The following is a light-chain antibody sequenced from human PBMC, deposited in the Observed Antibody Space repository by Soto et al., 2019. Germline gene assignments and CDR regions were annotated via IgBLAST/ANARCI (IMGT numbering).Light chain of an antibody. V-gene: IGLV2-14*03. J-gene: IGLJ1*01. CDR2: DVN. CDR1: SSDVGGYNF. Sequence: QSALTQPASVSGSPGQSITISCTGTSSDVGGYNFVSWYQQHPGKVPKLMIFDVNRRPSGVSDRFSGSKSGNTASLTISGLQADEEGDYYCCSYTSSSTHVFGSGTKVTVL. CDR3: CSYTSSSTHV.